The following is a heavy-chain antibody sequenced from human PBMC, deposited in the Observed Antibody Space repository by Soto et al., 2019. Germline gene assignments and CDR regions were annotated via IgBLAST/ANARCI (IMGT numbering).Heavy chain of an antibody. CDR2: ITAGAGDT. J-gene: IGHJ4*02. CDR1: GYTFTAHS. CDR3: ARENPPQSGSYYDY. V-gene: IGHV1-3*01. D-gene: IGHD1-26*01. Sequence: QVQLVQSGAEVKKPGASVKVSCKTSGYTFTAHSIHWVRQAPGQRLEWLGWITAGAGDTDYSQNFQGRVTITRDTSASTAYMELSSLKFEDTAIYYCARENPPQSGSYYDYWGQGTLVTVSS.